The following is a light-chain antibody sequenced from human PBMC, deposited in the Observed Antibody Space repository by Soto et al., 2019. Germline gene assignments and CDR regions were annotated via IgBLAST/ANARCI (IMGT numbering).Light chain of an antibody. J-gene: IGLJ3*02. CDR2: STD. V-gene: IGLV8-61*01. CDR3: VLFMGSGLWV. CDR1: SGSVSPSFY. Sequence: QAVVTQEPSFSVSPGGTVTLTFGLSSGSVSPSFYPTWYQQTPGQPPRTLIYSTDSLSSGVPDRFSGSIVGNKAALTITGAQADDESDYYCVLFMGSGLWVFGGGTKLT.